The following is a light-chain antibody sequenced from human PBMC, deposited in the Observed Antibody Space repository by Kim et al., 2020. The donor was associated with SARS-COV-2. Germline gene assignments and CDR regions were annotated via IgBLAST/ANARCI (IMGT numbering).Light chain of an antibody. CDR1: KLGDKY. CDR3: QAWDSSLVV. CDR2: QDS. V-gene: IGLV3-1*01. J-gene: IGLJ2*01. Sequence: SYELTQPPSVSVSPGQTASITCSGDKLGDKYACWYQQKPGQSPVLVIYQDSKRPSGIPERFSGSNSRNTATLTISGTQAMDEADYYCQAWDSSLVVFGGGTQLTVL.